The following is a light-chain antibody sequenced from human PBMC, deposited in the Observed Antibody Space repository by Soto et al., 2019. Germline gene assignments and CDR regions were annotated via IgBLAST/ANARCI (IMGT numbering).Light chain of an antibody. V-gene: IGLV2-14*01. J-gene: IGLJ2*01. CDR1: SSDVGCYNY. CDR3: SSYTNRRTII. Sequence: QSALTQPASVSGSPGQSITISCTGTSSDVGCYNYVSWYQQHPGKAPKLMVYDVTKRPSGVSYRFSGSKSVNTASLTISGLQAEDEADYYCSSYTNRRTIIFGGGTKLTVL. CDR2: DVT.